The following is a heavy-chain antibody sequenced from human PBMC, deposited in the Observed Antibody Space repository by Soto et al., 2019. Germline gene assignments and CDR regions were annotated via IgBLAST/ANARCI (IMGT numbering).Heavy chain of an antibody. Sequence: QVQLVESGGGVVQPGRSLRLSCAASGFTFRTFGMHWVRQAPGMGLEWVASISNDAKNDYYTDSVSGRFTISRDNSRDALYLEMSSLRVEDTARYYCAKDYDDTGFAHWGQGILVTVSA. V-gene: IGHV3-30*18. CDR1: GFTFRTFG. D-gene: IGHD3-3*01. CDR3: AKDYDDTGFAH. CDR2: ISNDAKND. J-gene: IGHJ4*02.